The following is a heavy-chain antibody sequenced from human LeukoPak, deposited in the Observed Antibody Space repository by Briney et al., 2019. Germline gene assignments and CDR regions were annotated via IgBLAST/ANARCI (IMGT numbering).Heavy chain of an antibody. CDR3: ARDHSSSSWVDAFEI. CDR2: IYTTGTA. J-gene: IGHJ3*02. D-gene: IGHD6-6*01. V-gene: IGHV4-4*07. Sequence: PSETLSLTCLLSGGSIGPYYWSWIRQAAGKGPEWIGRIYTTGTADYNPSLKGRVFLSVDTSMNQFSLKVTSVTAADTAVYYCARDHSSSSWVDAFEIWGPGMKVIVSS. CDR1: GGSIGPYY.